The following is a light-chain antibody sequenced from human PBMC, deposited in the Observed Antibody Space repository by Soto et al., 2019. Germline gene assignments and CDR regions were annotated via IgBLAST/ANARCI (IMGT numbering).Light chain of an antibody. J-gene: IGKJ5*01. CDR1: QSVTSNY. V-gene: IGKV3-20*01. CDR3: QHYVSPPIT. CDR2: GAS. Sequence: IVLPQSPGTLSLSPGERATLSCRASQSVTSNYLAWYQQKPGQAPRLLVYGASSRATGISDRFSGSGSGTDFTLTISRLEPEDFAVYYCQHYVSPPITFGQGTRLEI.